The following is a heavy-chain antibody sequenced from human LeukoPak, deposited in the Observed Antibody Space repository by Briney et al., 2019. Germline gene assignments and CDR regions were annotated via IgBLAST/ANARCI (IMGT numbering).Heavy chain of an antibody. CDR3: ARWVGGPSGSYYYGMDV. Sequence: SETLSLTGAVYGGSFSGYYWSWIRQPPGKGLEWIGEINHSGSTNYNPSLKSRVTISVDTSKNQFSLKLSSVTAADTAVYYCARWVGGPSGSYYYGMDVWGQGTTVTVSS. J-gene: IGHJ6*02. CDR1: GGSFSGYY. D-gene: IGHD1-26*01. CDR2: INHSGST. V-gene: IGHV4-34*01.